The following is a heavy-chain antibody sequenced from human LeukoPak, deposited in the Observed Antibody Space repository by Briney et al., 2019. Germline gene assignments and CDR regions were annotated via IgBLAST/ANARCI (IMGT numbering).Heavy chain of an antibody. Sequence: GASVKVSCRASGYTLTSYGINWVRQAPGQGLEWLGWISAYTGDTKYAQNLQGRVNMTTDTSTSTAYIELKSLRSDDTAVYYCARVGFSKFYHHMDVWGKGTTVTVSS. J-gene: IGHJ6*03. CDR1: GYTLTSYG. D-gene: IGHD4-11*01. CDR3: ARVGFSKFYHHMDV. CDR2: ISAYTGDT. V-gene: IGHV1-18*01.